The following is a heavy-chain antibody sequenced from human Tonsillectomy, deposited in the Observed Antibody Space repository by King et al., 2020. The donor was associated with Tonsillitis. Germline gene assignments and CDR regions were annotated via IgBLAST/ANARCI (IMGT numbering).Heavy chain of an antibody. Sequence: VQLVESGGGLVQPGRSLRLSCAASGFTFDDYAMHWVRQAPGKGLEWVSGISWNSDSIGYANSVKGRFTISRDNAKNSLYLQMNSLRAEDTALYYCTKDIRWQPVPDWYFDLWSRGTLVTVSS. CDR2: ISWNSDSI. CDR3: TKDIRWQPVPDWYFDL. CDR1: GFTFDDYA. J-gene: IGHJ2*01. V-gene: IGHV3-9*01. D-gene: IGHD4-23*01.